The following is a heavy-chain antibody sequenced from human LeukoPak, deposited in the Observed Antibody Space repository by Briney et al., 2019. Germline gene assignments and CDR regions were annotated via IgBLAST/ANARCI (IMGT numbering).Heavy chain of an antibody. Sequence: GGSLRLSCEVSGLTFSTYWMTWVRQAPGKGLEWVASINQNGREKYYVDSVKGRFTISRDNAKDSLYLQMNSLRDEDTAVYYCARSLGDDWGQGTLVTVSS. J-gene: IGHJ4*02. CDR3: ARSLGDD. V-gene: IGHV3-7*01. CDR2: INQNGREK. D-gene: IGHD3-16*01. CDR1: GLTFSTYW.